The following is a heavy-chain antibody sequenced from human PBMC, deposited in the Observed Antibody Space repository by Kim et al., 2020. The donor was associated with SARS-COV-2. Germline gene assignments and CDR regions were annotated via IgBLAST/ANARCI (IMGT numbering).Heavy chain of an antibody. CDR2: INHSGST. Sequence: SETLSLTCAVYGGSFSGYYWSWIRQPPGKGLEWIGEINHSGSTNYNPSLKSRVTISVDTSKNQFSLKLSSVTAADTAVYYCARRIVVVPAAIGGLDYWGQGTLVTVS. CDR1: GGSFSGYY. D-gene: IGHD2-2*02. CDR3: ARRIVVVPAAIGGLDY. V-gene: IGHV4-34*01. J-gene: IGHJ4*02.